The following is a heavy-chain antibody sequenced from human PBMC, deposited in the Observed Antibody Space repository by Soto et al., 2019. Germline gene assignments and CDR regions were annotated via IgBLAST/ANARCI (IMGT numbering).Heavy chain of an antibody. CDR1: GDSVRNQY. CDR3: ARTLDYGHMDV. CDR2: IYRSGST. D-gene: IGHD3-16*01. V-gene: IGHV4-4*09. J-gene: IGHJ6*03. Sequence: QVQMQESGPGLVKPSETLSLTCTVSGDSVRNQYWSWIRRPPGRGLGWIGYIYRSGSTKYSPSLKSRLTISVDTSKNQFSLKLSSVTAADTAVYYCARTLDYGHMDVWGKGTTVTVSS.